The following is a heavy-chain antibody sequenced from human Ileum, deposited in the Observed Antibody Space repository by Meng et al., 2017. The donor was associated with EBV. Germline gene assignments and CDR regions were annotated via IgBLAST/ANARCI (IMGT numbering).Heavy chain of an antibody. CDR3: AKVSLTGTFYDH. V-gene: IGHV4-4*02. CDR1: GGSVISNNW. CDR2: IFHIGST. D-gene: IGHD3-9*01. Sequence: QVQRQASGPRWVKPSGTLSLTCAVSGGSVISNNWWSWVRQPPGKGLEWIGEIFHIGSTNNSPSLKSRVTISVDNSKNQFSLSLTSVTAADTAIYYCAKVSLTGTFYDHWGQGILVTVSS. J-gene: IGHJ4*02.